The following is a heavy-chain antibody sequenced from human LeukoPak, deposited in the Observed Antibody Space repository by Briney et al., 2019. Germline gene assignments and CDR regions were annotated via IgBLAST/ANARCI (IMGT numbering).Heavy chain of an antibody. J-gene: IGHJ6*02. CDR1: GQSFSGYF. V-gene: IGHV4-34*01. Sequence: PSDTLSLTCAFSGQSFSGYFWTWIRQPPGKGLDSIGESNHFGSTHYNPSLKSKVTISVSTSKKQFSLNVRSVTDADTAVYFCARGQLKLWSFPLPYHHYAIDVWGQGTTVTVSS. CDR2: SNHFGST. D-gene: IGHD3-10*01. CDR3: ARGQLKLWSFPLPYHHYAIDV.